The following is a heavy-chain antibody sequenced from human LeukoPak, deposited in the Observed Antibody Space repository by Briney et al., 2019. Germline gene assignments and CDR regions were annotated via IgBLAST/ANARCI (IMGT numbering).Heavy chain of an antibody. D-gene: IGHD2-2*01. CDR3: ARRTYQPALIAY. CDR2: IDSGRDDI. J-gene: IGHJ4*02. Sequence: GGSLRLSCAASGFTFSLYAMNWVRQAPGKGLEWVSYIDSGRDDIHYADSVRGRFTLSRDNAKNTLYLQMKSLRAEDSAVYYCARRTYQPALIAYWGQGTLVTVSS. V-gene: IGHV3-21*05. CDR1: GFTFSLYA.